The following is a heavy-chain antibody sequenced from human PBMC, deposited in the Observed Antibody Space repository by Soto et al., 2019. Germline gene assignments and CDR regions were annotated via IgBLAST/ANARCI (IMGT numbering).Heavy chain of an antibody. CDR3: ARDQAWVLMSYYCYYGMDV. J-gene: IGHJ6*02. Sequence: SETLSLTCAVYGGSFSGYYWSWIRQPPGKGLEWIGEINHSGSTNYNPSLKSRVTISVDTSKNQFSLRLSSVTAADTAVYYCARDQAWVLMSYYCYYGMDVWGQGTTVTVSS. D-gene: IGHD2-8*01. V-gene: IGHV4-34*01. CDR1: GGSFSGYY. CDR2: INHSGST.